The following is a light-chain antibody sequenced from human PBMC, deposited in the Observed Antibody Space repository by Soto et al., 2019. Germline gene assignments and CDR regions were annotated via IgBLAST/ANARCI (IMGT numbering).Light chain of an antibody. V-gene: IGLV1-40*01. CDR2: ANT. CDR3: QSYDSSLSGSEV. Sequence: QSVLTQPPSVSGAPGQRVTISCTGSGSNIGAGYDVHWYQQLPGTAPRVLIYANTIRSSGVPDRFSGSKSGTSASLAITGLQAEDEADYYCQSYDSSLSGSEVFGTGTKLTVL. J-gene: IGLJ1*01. CDR1: GSNIGAGYD.